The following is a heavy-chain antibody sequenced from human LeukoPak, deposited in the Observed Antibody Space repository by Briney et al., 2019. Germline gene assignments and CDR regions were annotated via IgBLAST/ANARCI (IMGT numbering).Heavy chain of an antibody. CDR2: IYPDDSYT. CDR3: ARHGHCTNGVCYSNYYYYMDV. CDR1: GYSFTSYW. V-gene: IGHV5-51*01. J-gene: IGHJ6*03. Sequence: GESLKISCKGSGYSFTSYWVGWVRQMPGKGLEWMGIIYPDDSYTRYSPSFEGQVIISVDKSISTAYLQWSSLKASDTATYYCARHGHCTNGVCYSNYYYYMDVWGKGTTVTVSS. D-gene: IGHD2-8*01.